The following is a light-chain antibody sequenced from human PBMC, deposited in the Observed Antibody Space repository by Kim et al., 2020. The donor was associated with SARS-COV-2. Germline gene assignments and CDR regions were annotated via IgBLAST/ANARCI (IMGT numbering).Light chain of an antibody. J-gene: IGKJ2*01. V-gene: IGKV3-11*01. CDR3: QQRSKWPPFT. CDR2: DAF. Sequence: SPGETAILSCRASQSVDNFLAWYQQKPGQPPRLVIYDAFIRATDTPDRFSGSGYGTDFTLTINNLAPEDFAVYYCQQRSKWPPFTFGQGTKLEL. CDR1: QSVDNF.